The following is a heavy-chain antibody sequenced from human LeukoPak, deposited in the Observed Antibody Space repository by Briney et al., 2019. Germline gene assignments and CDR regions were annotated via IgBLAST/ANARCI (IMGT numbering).Heavy chain of an antibody. CDR1: GFTFSNAW. CDR2: IKSKTDGGTT. V-gene: IGHV3-15*01. D-gene: IGHD3-22*01. Sequence: GGSLRLSCAASGFTFSNAWMSWVRQAPGKGLEWVGRIKSKTDGGTTDYAAPVKGRFTISRDDSKNTLYLQMNSLKTEDTAVYYCTTQTYYYDSSGSGGYWGQGTLVTVSS. J-gene: IGHJ4*02. CDR3: TTQTYYYDSSGSGGY.